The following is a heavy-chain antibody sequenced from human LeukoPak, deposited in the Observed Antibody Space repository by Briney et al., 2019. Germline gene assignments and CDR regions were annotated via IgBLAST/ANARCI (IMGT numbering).Heavy chain of an antibody. J-gene: IGHJ6*03. V-gene: IGHV3-20*04. Sequence: PGGSLRLSCAASGFTFDDYGMSWVRQAPGKGLEWVSGINWNGGSTGYAYSVKGRFTISRDNAKNSLYLQMNSLRAEDTALYYCARDREWFGDHYYYMDVWGKGTTVTVSS. CDR2: INWNGGST. D-gene: IGHD3-10*01. CDR3: ARDREWFGDHYYYMDV. CDR1: GFTFDDYG.